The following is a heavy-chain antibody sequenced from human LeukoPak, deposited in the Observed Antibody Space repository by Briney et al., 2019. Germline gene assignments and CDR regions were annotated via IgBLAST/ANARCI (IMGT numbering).Heavy chain of an antibody. CDR2: IYYSGST. J-gene: IGHJ4*02. CDR1: GGSISSGDYY. Sequence: PSETLSLTCTVSGGSISSGDYYWSWIRQPPGKGLEWIGYIYYSGSTYYNPSLKSRVTISVDASKNQFSLKLSSVTAADTAVYYCARVQPHYYDSSGYYYPYYFDYWGQGTLVTVSS. CDR3: ARVQPHYYDSSGYYYPYYFDY. D-gene: IGHD3-22*01. V-gene: IGHV4-30-4*01.